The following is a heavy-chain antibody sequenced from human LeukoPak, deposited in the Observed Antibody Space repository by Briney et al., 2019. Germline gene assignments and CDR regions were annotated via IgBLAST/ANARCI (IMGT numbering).Heavy chain of an antibody. D-gene: IGHD6-6*01. CDR2: ISSSGSYI. Sequence: GGSLRLSCAASGFTFSSYSMNWVRQAPGRGLEWVSSISSSGSYIYYADSVKGRFTISRDNAKNSLYLQMNSLRAEDTAVYYCARAGGRIAARHNWFDPWGQGTLVTVSS. CDR3: ARAGGRIAARHNWFDP. J-gene: IGHJ5*02. CDR1: GFTFSSYS. V-gene: IGHV3-21*01.